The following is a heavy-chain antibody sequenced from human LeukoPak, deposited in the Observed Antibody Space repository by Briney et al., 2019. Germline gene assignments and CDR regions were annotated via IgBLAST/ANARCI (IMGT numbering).Heavy chain of an antibody. Sequence: GASVKVSCKASGFTFNAYYIHWVRQAPGQGLEWMGWINPNTGDTNFAQKFQGRVAMTRDTSLSTAYMELSRLRSDDTAVYYCARTLYIAAAPGGFDYWGQGTLVTVSS. D-gene: IGHD6-13*01. J-gene: IGHJ4*02. CDR1: GFTFNAYY. CDR3: ARTLYIAAAPGGFDY. CDR2: INPNTGDT. V-gene: IGHV1-2*02.